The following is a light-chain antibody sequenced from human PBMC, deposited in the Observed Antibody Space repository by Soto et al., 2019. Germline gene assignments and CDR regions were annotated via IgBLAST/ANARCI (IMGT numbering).Light chain of an antibody. CDR3: QQTYSSPQLT. J-gene: IGKJ4*01. V-gene: IGKV1-39*01. Sequence: DIQMTQSPSSLSASVGDRVTITCRASENIRSYLNWFQQKPGKAPKLLIFAASSLQSGVPSRFSGSASGTDFTLTISSLQPEDFATYFCQQTYSSPQLTFGGGTDVRIK. CDR2: AAS. CDR1: ENIRSY.